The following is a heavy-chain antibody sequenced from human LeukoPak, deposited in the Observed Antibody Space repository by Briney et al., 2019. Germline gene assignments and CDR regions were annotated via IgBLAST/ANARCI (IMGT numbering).Heavy chain of an antibody. CDR1: GFTFSSYS. CDR3: ARGGGYSYGHFDY. Sequence: GGSLRLSCAASGFTFSSYSMNWVRQAPGKGLEWVSSISSSSSYIYYADSVQGRFTISRDNAKNSLYLQMNSLRAEDTAVYYCARGGGYSYGHFDYWGQGTLVTVSS. V-gene: IGHV3-21*01. D-gene: IGHD5-18*01. CDR2: ISSSSSYI. J-gene: IGHJ4*02.